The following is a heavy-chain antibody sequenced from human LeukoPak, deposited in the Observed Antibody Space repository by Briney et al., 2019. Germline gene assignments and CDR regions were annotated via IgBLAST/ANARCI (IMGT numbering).Heavy chain of an antibody. Sequence: PSETLSLTCTVSGGSISSSSYYWGWIRQPPGKGLEWIGSIYYSGSTYYNPSLKSRVTISVDTSKNQFSLKLSSVTAADAAVYYCARDLRLWFGEFYYFDYWGQGTLVTVSS. D-gene: IGHD3-10*01. V-gene: IGHV4-39*07. CDR2: IYYSGST. CDR1: GGSISSSSYY. CDR3: ARDLRLWFGEFYYFDY. J-gene: IGHJ4*02.